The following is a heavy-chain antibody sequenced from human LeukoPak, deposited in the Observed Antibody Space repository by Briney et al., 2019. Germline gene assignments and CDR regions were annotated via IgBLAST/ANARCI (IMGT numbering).Heavy chain of an antibody. D-gene: IGHD3-10*01. V-gene: IGHV1-18*01. Sequence: ASVKVSCKASGYTFTSYGISWVRQAPGQGLEWMGWISAYNGNTNYAQKLQGRVTMTTDTSTSTAYMELRSLRSDDKAVYYCARDNYYGSGSPPSPFDYWGQGTLVTVSS. CDR3: ARDNYYGSGSPPSPFDY. J-gene: IGHJ4*02. CDR1: GYTFTSYG. CDR2: ISAYNGNT.